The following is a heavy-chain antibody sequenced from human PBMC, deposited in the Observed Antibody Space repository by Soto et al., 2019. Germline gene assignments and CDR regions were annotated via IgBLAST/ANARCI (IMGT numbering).Heavy chain of an antibody. D-gene: IGHD2-15*01. J-gene: IGHJ4*02. CDR3: PRALGGRTLSWFYFDN. V-gene: IGHV4-61*05. CDR1: GEPINSNSHY. Sequence: NPSETLSLTCSVSGEPINSNSHYWAWIRQSPGKTLEWIGHISYSGKTDLNPSLRGRVTLSRDTSKNQFSLRLTSVTAADTAVYYCPRALGGRTLSWFYFDNWGQGALVTVSS. CDR2: ISYSGKT.